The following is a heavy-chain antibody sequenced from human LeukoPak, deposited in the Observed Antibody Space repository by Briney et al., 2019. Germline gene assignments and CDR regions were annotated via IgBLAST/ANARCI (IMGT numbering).Heavy chain of an antibody. CDR2: TYYRSKWYN. V-gene: IGHV6-1*01. CDR1: GDSVSSNSAA. Sequence: SQTLSLTCVISGDSVSSNSAAWNWIRQSPSRGLEWLGRTYYRSKWYNDYAVSVKSRITINPDTSKNQFSLQLSSVTPEDTAVYYCARDEYNWNDFYYYGMDVWGQGTTVTVSS. D-gene: IGHD1-1*01. CDR3: ARDEYNWNDFYYYGMDV. J-gene: IGHJ6*02.